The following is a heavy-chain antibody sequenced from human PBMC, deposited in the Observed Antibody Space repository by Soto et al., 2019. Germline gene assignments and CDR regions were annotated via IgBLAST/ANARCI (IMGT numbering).Heavy chain of an antibody. Sequence: TLSLTCAVSGGSISSSNWWSWVRQPPGKGLEWIGEIYHSGSTNYNPSLKSRVTISVDKSKNQFSLKLSSVTAADTAVYYCARDPEALGYCSGGSCIGAYFDYWGQGTLVTVSS. CDR3: ARDPEALGYCSGGSCIGAYFDY. V-gene: IGHV4-4*02. CDR2: IYHSGST. CDR1: GGSISSSNW. J-gene: IGHJ4*02. D-gene: IGHD2-15*01.